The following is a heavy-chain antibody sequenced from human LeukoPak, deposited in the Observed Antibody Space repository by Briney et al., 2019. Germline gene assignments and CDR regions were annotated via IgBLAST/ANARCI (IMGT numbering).Heavy chain of an antibody. J-gene: IGHJ5*02. V-gene: IGHV1-2*02. CDR3: ARGWQWDLSWFDP. Sequence: ASVKVSCKASGYTFTGYYMHWVRQAPGQGLEWMGWINPNSGGTNFAQKFQGRVTMTRDTSISTAYMELSRLRSDDTAVYYCARGWQWDLSWFDPWGQGTLVTVSS. D-gene: IGHD1-26*01. CDR2: INPNSGGT. CDR1: GYTFTGYY.